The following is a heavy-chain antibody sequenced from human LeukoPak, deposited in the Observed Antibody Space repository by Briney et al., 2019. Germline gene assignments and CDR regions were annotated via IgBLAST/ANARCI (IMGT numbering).Heavy chain of an antibody. V-gene: IGHV4-59*08. CDR3: ARSHPGAFITMIGRRAFDI. Sequence: PSETLSLTCTVSGGSISSYYWSWIRQPPGKGLAWIGYIYYSGSTNYKPSLKSRVTISVDTSKNQFSLKLSSVTAADTAVYYCARSHPGAFITMIGRRAFDIWGQGKMVTVSS. CDR1: GGSISSYY. J-gene: IGHJ3*02. CDR2: IYYSGST. D-gene: IGHD3-22*01.